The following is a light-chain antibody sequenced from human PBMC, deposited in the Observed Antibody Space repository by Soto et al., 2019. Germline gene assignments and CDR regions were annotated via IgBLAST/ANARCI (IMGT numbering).Light chain of an antibody. CDR2: AAS. CDR3: QQLNAYPLP. Sequence: IQLTQSPSSLSASVGDRVTITCRASQGISSYLAWYQQKPGKAPKLLIYAASTLQSGVPSRFSGSGSGTDFARHISILQHEDVATYYCQQLNAYPLPFGGGTKGEI. J-gene: IGKJ4*01. V-gene: IGKV1-9*01. CDR1: QGISSY.